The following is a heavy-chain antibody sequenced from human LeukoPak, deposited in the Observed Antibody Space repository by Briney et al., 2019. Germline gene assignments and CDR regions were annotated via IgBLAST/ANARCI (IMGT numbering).Heavy chain of an antibody. Sequence: PGGSLRLSCAASGFTFSDYYMSWIRQAPGKGLEWVSYISSSGSTIYYADSVKGRFTISRDNAKNSLYLQMNSLRAEDTAVYYCARDIRVPAAIGWFDPWGQGTLVTVSS. CDR2: ISSSGSTI. J-gene: IGHJ5*02. CDR3: ARDIRVPAAIGWFDP. V-gene: IGHV3-11*04. D-gene: IGHD2-2*01. CDR1: GFTFSDYY.